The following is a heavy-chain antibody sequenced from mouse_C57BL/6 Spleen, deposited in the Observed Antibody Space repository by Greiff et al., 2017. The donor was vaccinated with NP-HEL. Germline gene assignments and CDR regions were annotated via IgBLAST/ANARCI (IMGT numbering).Heavy chain of an antibody. D-gene: IGHD5-1*01. CDR2: INPSYGGT. CDR1: GYTFTSYW. V-gene: IGHV1-53*01. J-gene: IGHJ3*01. CDR3: AREDLDFSFAY. Sequence: QVQLQQPGTELVKPGASVKLSCKASGYTFTSYWMHWVKQRPGQGLEWIGNINPSYGGTNYNEEFKSKATLTVDKSYSTAYRQLISLASEDASVYSCAREDLDFSFAYWGQGTLVTVSA.